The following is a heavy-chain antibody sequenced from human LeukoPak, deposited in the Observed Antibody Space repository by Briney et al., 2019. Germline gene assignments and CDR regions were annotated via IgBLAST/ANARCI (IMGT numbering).Heavy chain of an antibody. V-gene: IGHV1-18*01. CDR1: GYTFTSYG. CDR3: ATGLGAAGRLLY. CDR2: ISGYNGHT. Sequence: GASVKVSCKTSGYTFTSYGISWVRQAPGQGLEWMGWISGYNGHTKYTQKLQGRVTMTIDTSTNTAYMELRSLRSDDTAVYYCATGLGAAGRLLYWGQGTLVTVSS. J-gene: IGHJ4*02. D-gene: IGHD6-13*01.